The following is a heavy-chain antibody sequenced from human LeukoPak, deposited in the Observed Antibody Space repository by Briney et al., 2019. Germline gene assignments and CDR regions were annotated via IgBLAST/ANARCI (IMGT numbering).Heavy chain of an antibody. CDR3: ARLQGGTYYYDSSGYLNWFDP. D-gene: IGHD3-22*01. V-gene: IGHV4-39*01. Sequence: SETLSLTCTVSGGSINSSSYYWGWIRQPPGKGLECIGSIYYSGSTYYNPSLKSRVTISVDTSMSQLSLKLSSVTAADTAVYYCARLQGGTYYYDSSGYLNWFDPWGQGTLVTVSS. J-gene: IGHJ5*02. CDR1: GGSINSSSYY. CDR2: IYYSGST.